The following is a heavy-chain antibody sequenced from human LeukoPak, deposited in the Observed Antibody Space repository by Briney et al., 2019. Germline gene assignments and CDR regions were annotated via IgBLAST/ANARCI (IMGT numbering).Heavy chain of an antibody. D-gene: IGHD6-13*01. CDR3: AIAAAGKGSMDV. CDR1: GFTFSSYW. V-gene: IGHV3-23*01. CDR2: ISGSGGST. Sequence: GGSLRLSSAASGFTFSSYWMSWVRQAPGKGLEWVSAISGSGGSTYYADSVKGRFTISRDNSKNTLYLQMNSLRAEDTAVYYCAIAAAGKGSMDVWGKGTTVTVSS. J-gene: IGHJ6*04.